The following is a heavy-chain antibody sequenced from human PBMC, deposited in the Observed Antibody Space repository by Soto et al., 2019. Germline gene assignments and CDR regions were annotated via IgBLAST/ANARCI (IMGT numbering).Heavy chain of an antibody. CDR2: ISYDGSNK. V-gene: IGHV3-30*03. CDR1: GFTFSSYG. D-gene: IGHD6-6*01. CDR3: ASSSSQLSYYYYMDV. Sequence: QVQLVESGGGVVQPGRSLRLSCAASGFTFSSYGMHWVRQAPGKGLEWEAVISYDGSNKYYADSVKGRFTISRDNSKNTLYLQMNSLRAEDTAVYYCASSSSQLSYYYYMDVWGKGTTVTVSS. J-gene: IGHJ6*03.